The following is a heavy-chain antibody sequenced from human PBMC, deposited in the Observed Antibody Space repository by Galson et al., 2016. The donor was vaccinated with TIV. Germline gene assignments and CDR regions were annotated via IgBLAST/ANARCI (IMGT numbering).Heavy chain of an antibody. J-gene: IGHJ5*02. CDR2: ALPMFGTS. CDR3: AISSRRDRYGHTNGFDP. CDR1: GDTFNSYA. V-gene: IGHV1-69*13. Sequence: SVKVSCKASGDTFNSYAINWVRPAPGQGLEWVGRALPMFGTSNYAEEFQDRVTITADESMSTAYMELSSLTSDDTAVYYCAISSRRDRYGHTNGFDPWGQGTLVTVSS. D-gene: IGHD5-24*01.